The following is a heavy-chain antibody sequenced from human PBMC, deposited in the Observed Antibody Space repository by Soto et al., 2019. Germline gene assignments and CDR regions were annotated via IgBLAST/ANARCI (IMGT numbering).Heavy chain of an antibody. CDR2: IYYSGST. CDR1: GGSISSGDYY. D-gene: IGHD3-22*01. Sequence: NPSETLSLTCTVSGGSISSGDYYWSWIRQPPGKGLEWIGYIYYSGSTYYNPSLKSRVTISVDTSKNQFSLKLSSVTAADTAVYYCARVYYDSSGYSTPGYYFDYWGQGTLVTVSS. CDR3: ARVYYDSSGYSTPGYYFDY. J-gene: IGHJ4*02. V-gene: IGHV4-30-4*01.